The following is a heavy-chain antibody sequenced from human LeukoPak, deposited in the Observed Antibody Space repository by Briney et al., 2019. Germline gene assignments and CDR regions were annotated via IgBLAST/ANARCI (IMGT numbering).Heavy chain of an antibody. J-gene: IGHJ4*02. CDR2: IIPIFGTA. CDR1: GGTFSSYA. CDR3: ARGNYDIFGWGGGFDY. Sequence: ASVKVSCKASGGTFSSYAISWVRQAPGQGLEWMGGIIPIFGTANYAQKFQGRVTITADESTSTAYMELSSLRSEDTAVYYFARGNYDIFGWGGGFDYWGQGTLVTVSS. D-gene: IGHD3-9*01. V-gene: IGHV1-69*13.